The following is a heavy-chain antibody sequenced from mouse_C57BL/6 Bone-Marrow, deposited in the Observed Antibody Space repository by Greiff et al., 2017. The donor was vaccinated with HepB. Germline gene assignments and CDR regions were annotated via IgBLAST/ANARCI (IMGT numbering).Heavy chain of an antibody. D-gene: IGHD4-1*01. CDR1: GYSITSGYY. J-gene: IGHJ2*01. CDR2: ISYDGSN. CDR3: ARGNWESFDY. Sequence: ESGPGLVKPSQSLSLTCSVPGYSITSGYYWNWIRQFPGNKLEWMGYISYDGSNNYNPSLKNRISITRDTSKNQLCLKLNSVTTEDTATYYCARGNWESFDYWGQGTTLTVSS. V-gene: IGHV3-6*01.